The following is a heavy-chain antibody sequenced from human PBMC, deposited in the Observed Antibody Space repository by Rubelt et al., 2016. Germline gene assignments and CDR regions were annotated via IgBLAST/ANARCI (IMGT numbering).Heavy chain of an antibody. J-gene: IGHJ6*02. CDR3: ARITGRRCVELISDHYHSLDV. V-gene: IGHV4-59*01. D-gene: IGHD3-3*01. Sequence: QVQLQESGPGLVKPSETLSLNCTVSGGSISSYSWSWIRQPPGKGLEWIGNIHHSGSTNYNPSLKSRVTISLETSKNQFSLKLGCVTGADTVGEYCARITGRRCVELISDHYHSLDVWCQGTTVTVSS. CDR1: GGSISSYS. CDR2: IHHSGST.